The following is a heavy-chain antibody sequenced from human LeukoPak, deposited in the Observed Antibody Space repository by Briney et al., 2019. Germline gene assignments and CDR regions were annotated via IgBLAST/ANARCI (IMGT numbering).Heavy chain of an antibody. D-gene: IGHD6-13*01. V-gene: IGHV1-8*01. CDR1: GYTFTSYD. Sequence: ASVKVSCKASGYTFTSYDINWVRQATGQGLEWMGWMNPNSGNTGCAQKFQGRVTMTRNTSISTAYMELSSLRSEDTAVYYCARGAAAGNGIDYWGQGTLVTVSS. CDR3: ARGAAAGNGIDY. CDR2: MNPNSGNT. J-gene: IGHJ4*02.